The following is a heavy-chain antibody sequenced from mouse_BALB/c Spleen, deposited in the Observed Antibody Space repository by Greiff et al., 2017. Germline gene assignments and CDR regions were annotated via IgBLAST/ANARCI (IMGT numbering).Heavy chain of an antibody. Sequence: EVKLQESGGGLVKPGGSLKLSCAASGFTFSSYGMSWVRQTPDKRLELVATINSNGGSTYYPDSVKGRFTISRDNAKNTLYLQMSSLKSEDTAMYYCARDNGAMDYWGQGTSVTVSS. CDR2: INSNGGST. J-gene: IGHJ4*01. CDR3: ARDNGAMDY. V-gene: IGHV5-6-3*01. CDR1: GFTFSSYG.